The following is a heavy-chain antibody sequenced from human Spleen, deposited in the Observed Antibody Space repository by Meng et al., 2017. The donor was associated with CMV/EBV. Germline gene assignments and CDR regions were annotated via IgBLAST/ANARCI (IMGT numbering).Heavy chain of an antibody. D-gene: IGHD2-2*01. Sequence: GGSLRLSCAASGFTVSSNYMSWVRQAPGKGLEWVSVIYSGGSTYYADSVKGRFTISRDNSKNTLYLQMNSLRAEDTAVYYCAKGHCSSTSCYVDYWGQGTLVTVSS. V-gene: IGHV3-53*01. CDR3: AKGHCSSTSCYVDY. CDR1: GFTVSSNY. J-gene: IGHJ4*02. CDR2: IYSGGST.